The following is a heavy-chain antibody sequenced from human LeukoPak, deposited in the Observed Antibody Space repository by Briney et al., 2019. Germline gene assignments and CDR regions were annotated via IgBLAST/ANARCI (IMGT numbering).Heavy chain of an antibody. Sequence: QAGGFLRLSCAASGFTFSSYGMHWVRQAPGKGPEWVAVIWYDGSNKYYADSVKGRFTISRDNSKNTLYLQMNSLRAEDTAVYYCARGTGPAASDIDYWGQGTLVTVSS. V-gene: IGHV3-33*01. D-gene: IGHD6-25*01. CDR2: IWYDGSNK. CDR1: GFTFSSYG. J-gene: IGHJ4*02. CDR3: ARGTGPAASDIDY.